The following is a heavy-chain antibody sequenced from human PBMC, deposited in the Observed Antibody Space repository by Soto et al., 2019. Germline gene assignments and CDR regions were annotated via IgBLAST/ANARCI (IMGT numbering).Heavy chain of an antibody. CDR3: ASPHSSFFGVVIHPGHYYYYYGMDV. Sequence: SVKVSCKASGGTFSSYAISWVRQAPGQGLEWMGGIIPIFGTANYAQKFQGRVTITADESTSTAYMELSSLRSEDTAVYYCASPHSSFFGVVIHPGHYYYYYGMDVWGQGTTVTVSS. D-gene: IGHD3-3*01. CDR2: IIPIFGTA. CDR1: GGTFSSYA. V-gene: IGHV1-69*13. J-gene: IGHJ6*02.